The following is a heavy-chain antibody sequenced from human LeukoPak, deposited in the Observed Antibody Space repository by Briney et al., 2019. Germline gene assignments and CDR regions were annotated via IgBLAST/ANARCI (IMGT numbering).Heavy chain of an antibody. J-gene: IGHJ3*02. CDR2: IFYSGST. CDR3: ARHVPVHDAFDI. CDR1: GGSISTSNYY. D-gene: IGHD1-1*01. Sequence: SETLSLTCTVSGGSISTSNYYWGWIRQPPGKGLEWIGNIFYSGSTYYSPSLRSRVTISLDTSRNQFSLKLSSVTAADTAVYYCARHVPVHDAFDIWGQGTMVTVSS. V-gene: IGHV4-39*01.